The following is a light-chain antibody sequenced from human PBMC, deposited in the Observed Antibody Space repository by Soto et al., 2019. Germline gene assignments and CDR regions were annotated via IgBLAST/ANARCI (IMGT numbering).Light chain of an antibody. V-gene: IGLV2-14*01. CDR2: DVS. CDR3: SSYTSSSTRV. Sequence: QSVLTQPASVSGSPGQSITISCTGTSSDVGGYNYVSWYQQHPGKAPKLMIYDVSNRPSGVSNRFSGSKSGNTASLTMSGLQAEDEADYYCSSYTSSSTRVFGGGTKLTVL. CDR1: SSDVGGYNY. J-gene: IGLJ3*02.